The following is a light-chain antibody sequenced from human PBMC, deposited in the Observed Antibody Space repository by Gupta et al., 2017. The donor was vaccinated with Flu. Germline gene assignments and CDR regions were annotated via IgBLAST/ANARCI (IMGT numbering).Light chain of an antibody. CDR3: HSYDSSLSVYV. V-gene: IGLV1-40*01. J-gene: IGLJ1*01. CDR1: SSSIGAGYD. CDR2: DNT. Sequence: QSVLTQPPSVSGPPGQRVTISCTGCSSSIGAGYDAHWHQQLPVTAPKLLIYDNTNRPSGVPDLFSGSKSGTSASLSITGLQADDEADYYCHSYDSSLSVYVFGTGTKVTVL.